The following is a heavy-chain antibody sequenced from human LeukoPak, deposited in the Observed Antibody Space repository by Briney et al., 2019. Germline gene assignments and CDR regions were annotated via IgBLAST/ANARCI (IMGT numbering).Heavy chain of an antibody. Sequence: PSETLSLTCTVSGGSISSGSYYWSWIRQPAGKRLEWIGHIYASGSTNYNPSLKSRATISVDTAKNQFSLQLSSVTAAATAVYYCARDNARGGPFPDYLRYSHHWGQATLVTVSS. CDR3: ARDNARGGPFPDYLRYSHH. V-gene: IGHV4-61*09. CDR2: IYASGST. J-gene: IGHJ1*01. D-gene: IGHD5-12*01. CDR1: GGSISSGSYY.